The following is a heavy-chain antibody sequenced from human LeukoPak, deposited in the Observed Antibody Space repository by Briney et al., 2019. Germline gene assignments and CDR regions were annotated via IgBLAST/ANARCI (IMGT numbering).Heavy chain of an antibody. Sequence: GFLRLSCAASGFTFSSYSMNWVRQAPGKGLEWVSSISSSSSYIYYADSVKGRFTISRDNAKNSLYLQMNSLRAEDTAVYYCARVLGPAIAIPQDYYYYGMDVWGQGTTVTVSS. D-gene: IGHD2-2*02. CDR3: ARVLGPAIAIPQDYYYYGMDV. J-gene: IGHJ6*02. CDR2: ISSSSSYI. V-gene: IGHV3-21*01. CDR1: GFTFSSYS.